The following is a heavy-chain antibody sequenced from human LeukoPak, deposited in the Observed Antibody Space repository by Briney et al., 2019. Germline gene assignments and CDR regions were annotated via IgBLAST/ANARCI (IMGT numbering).Heavy chain of an antibody. V-gene: IGHV3-30*04. D-gene: IGHD2-2*02. CDR3: ARDRLRVVPAAIPPYYYYGMDV. Sequence: PGGSLRLSCAASGFTFSSYAMHWVRQAPGKGLEWVAVISYDGSNKYYADSVKGRFTTSRDNSKNTLYLQMNSLRAEDTAVYYCARDRLRVVPAAIPPYYYYGMDVWGQGTTVTVSS. CDR2: ISYDGSNK. J-gene: IGHJ6*02. CDR1: GFTFSSYA.